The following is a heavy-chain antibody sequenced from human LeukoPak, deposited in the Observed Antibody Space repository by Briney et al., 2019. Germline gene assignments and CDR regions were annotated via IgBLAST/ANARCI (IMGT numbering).Heavy chain of an antibody. CDR2: IRYDGSNA. D-gene: IGHD6-13*01. V-gene: IGHV3-30*02. CDR3: AKETGYSSPDY. Sequence: PGGSLRLSCAASGFTFNNYGMHWVRQAPGKGLEWVTFIRYDGSNAYYADSVKGRFTVSRDISNNMVYLQMNSLRAEDAAVYYCAKETGYSSPDYWGQGTLVTVSS. CDR1: GFTFNNYG. J-gene: IGHJ4*02.